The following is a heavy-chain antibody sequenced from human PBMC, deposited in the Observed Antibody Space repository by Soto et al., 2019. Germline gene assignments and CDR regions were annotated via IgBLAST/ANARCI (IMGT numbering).Heavy chain of an antibody. CDR2: ISGSGGST. CDR3: AKVPGIAAAGPNFDY. CDR1: GFTFSSYA. J-gene: IGHJ4*02. V-gene: IGHV3-23*01. D-gene: IGHD6-13*01. Sequence: PGGSLRLSCAASGFTFSSYAMSWVRQAPGKGLEWVSAISGSGGSTYYADSVKGRFTISRDNSKNTLYLQMNSLRAEDAAVYYCAKVPGIAAAGPNFDYWGQGTLVTVSS.